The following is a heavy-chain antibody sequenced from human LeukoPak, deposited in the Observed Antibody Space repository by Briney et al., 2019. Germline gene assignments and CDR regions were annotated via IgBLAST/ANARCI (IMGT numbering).Heavy chain of an antibody. CDR3: AATPLRFLEWFPPPYYMDV. CDR2: IYTSGST. Sequence: SETLSLTCTVSGGSISSGSYYWSWIRQPAGKGLEWIGRIYTSGSTNYNPSLKSRVTISVDTSKNRFSLKLSSVTAADTAVYYCAATPLRFLEWFPPPYYMDVWGKGTTVTVSS. J-gene: IGHJ6*03. V-gene: IGHV4-61*02. CDR1: GGSISSGSYY. D-gene: IGHD3-3*01.